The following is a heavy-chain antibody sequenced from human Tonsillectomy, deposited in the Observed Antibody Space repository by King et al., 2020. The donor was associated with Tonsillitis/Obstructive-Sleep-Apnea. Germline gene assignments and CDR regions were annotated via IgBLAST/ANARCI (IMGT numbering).Heavy chain of an antibody. V-gene: IGHV2-5*02. CDR3: AHRVGAKYFQN. CDR2: LFWDDDK. CDR1: GFSLSTSGVG. J-gene: IGHJ1*01. D-gene: IGHD3-3*01. Sequence: TLKESGPTLVKPTQTLTLTCTFSGFSLSTSGVGVGWIRQPPGKALEWLALLFWDDDKRYSPSLKSRLTLTNDTSKNQVVLTMTNMDPVDTATYYCAHRVGAKYFQNWGQGTLITVSS.